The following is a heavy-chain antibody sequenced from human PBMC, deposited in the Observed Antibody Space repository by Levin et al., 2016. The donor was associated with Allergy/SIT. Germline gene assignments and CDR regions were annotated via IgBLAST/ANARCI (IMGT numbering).Heavy chain of an antibody. D-gene: IGHD1-26*01. J-gene: IGHJ6*02. V-gene: IGHV4-39*01. CDR2: IHNSGDT. CDR3: ARHLSIGGSFGYFYGMDV. CDR1: GGSISSSNYF. Sequence: SETLSLTCTVSGGSISSSNYFWAWIRQPPGKGLEWIATIHNSGDTYYNPSLKSRVTISGDTSKNQLSLKLTSVTAADTAVYYCARHLSIGGSFGYFYGMDVWGQGTTVTVSS.